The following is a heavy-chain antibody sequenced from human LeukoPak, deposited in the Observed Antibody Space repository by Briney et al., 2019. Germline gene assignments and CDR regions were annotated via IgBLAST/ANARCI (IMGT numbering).Heavy chain of an antibody. D-gene: IGHD2-2*01. V-gene: IGHV1-2*02. CDR3: ARDPPAAITYYGMDV. CDR1: GYTFTGYY. Sequence: GASVKVSCKASGYTFTGYYMHWVRQAPGQGLEWMGWINPNSGGTNYAQKFQGRVTMTRGTSISTAYMELSRLRSDDTAVYCCARDPPAAITYYGMDVWGQGTTVTVSS. J-gene: IGHJ6*02. CDR2: INPNSGGT.